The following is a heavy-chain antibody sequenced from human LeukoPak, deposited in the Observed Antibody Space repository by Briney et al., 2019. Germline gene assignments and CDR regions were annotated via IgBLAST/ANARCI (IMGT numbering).Heavy chain of an antibody. J-gene: IGHJ5*02. V-gene: IGHV4-30-2*01. CDR3: AREYSSSSGGGWFDP. Sequence: PSQTLSLTCAVSGGSISSGTYSWSWIRQPPGTGLEWIGYIYHSGSSYYNPSLKSRVTISVDRSKNQFSLKLSSVTAADTAVYYCAREYSSSSGGGWFDPWGQGTLVTVSS. CDR2: IYHSGSS. CDR1: GGSISSGTYS. D-gene: IGHD6-6*01.